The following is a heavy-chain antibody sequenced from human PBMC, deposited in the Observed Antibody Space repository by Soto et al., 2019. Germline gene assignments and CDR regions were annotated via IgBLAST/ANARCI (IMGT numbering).Heavy chain of an antibody. D-gene: IGHD6-13*01. CDR2: INAANGNT. CDR1: GYTFTTYA. J-gene: IGHJ4*02. Sequence: GASVKVSCKASGYTFTTYATHWVRQAPGQRLEWMGWINAANGNTKYSQKFQGRVTITRDTSASTAYMELSSLRSEDTAVYYCARAPSWYIFEYWGQGTLVTVSS. V-gene: IGHV1-3*01. CDR3: ARAPSWYIFEY.